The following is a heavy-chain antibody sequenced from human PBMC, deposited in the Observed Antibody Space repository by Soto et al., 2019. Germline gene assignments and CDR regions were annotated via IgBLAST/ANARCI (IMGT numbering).Heavy chain of an antibody. CDR1: GYTFTSDA. V-gene: IGHV1-3*01. Sequence: ASVKGSCKASGYTFTSDAMHWGRQAPGQRLEWMGWINAGNGNTKYSQKFQGRVTITRDTSASKAYMELSSLRSEDTAVYYCARADYYYLDYWGQGTLVTVSS. D-gene: IGHD3-10*01. CDR3: ARADYYYLDY. J-gene: IGHJ4*02. CDR2: INAGNGNT.